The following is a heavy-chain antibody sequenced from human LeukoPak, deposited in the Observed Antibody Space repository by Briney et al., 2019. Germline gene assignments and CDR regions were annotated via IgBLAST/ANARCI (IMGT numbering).Heavy chain of an antibody. D-gene: IGHD3-22*01. CDR3: ARGPTYSHYYDSSGYSSPPQEYYFDY. J-gene: IGHJ4*02. Sequence: KSSETLSLTCTVSGGSISSGDYYWSWIRQPPGKGLEWIGYIYYSGSTYYNPSLKSRVTISVDTSKNQFSLKLSSVTAADTAVYYCARGPTYSHYYDSSGYSSPPQEYYFDYWGQGTLVTVSS. CDR1: GGSISSGDYY. CDR2: IYYSGST. V-gene: IGHV4-30-4*01.